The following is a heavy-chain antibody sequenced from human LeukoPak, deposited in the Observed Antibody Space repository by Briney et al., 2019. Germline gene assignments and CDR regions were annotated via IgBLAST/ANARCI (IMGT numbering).Heavy chain of an antibody. CDR3: AASDYFHF. V-gene: IGHV3-74*01. CDR2: IRVDGTNT. J-gene: IGHJ4*02. Sequence: GGSLRLSCVASGLSISNYWRHWVRLVPGKGLMWVSRIRVDGTNTTYADSVKGRFTVSRDNAKNTLYLQMNSLRAEDTAVYYCAASDYFHFWGQGTLVSVSS. CDR1: GLSISNYW.